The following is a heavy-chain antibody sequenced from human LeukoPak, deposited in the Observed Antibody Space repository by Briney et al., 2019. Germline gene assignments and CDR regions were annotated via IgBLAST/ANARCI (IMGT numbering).Heavy chain of an antibody. V-gene: IGHV3-11*01. J-gene: IGHJ5*02. D-gene: IGHD6-19*01. Sequence: GGSLRLSCAASGFKFRDYYMSWIRQAPGKGLEWISYITMSGSVIQYSSSVKGRFTTSRDNARNSLYLQVNSLRADDTAVYYCARGGWSRGWFDPWGQGTLVTVSS. CDR2: ITMSGSVI. CDR1: GFKFRDYY. CDR3: ARGGWSRGWFDP.